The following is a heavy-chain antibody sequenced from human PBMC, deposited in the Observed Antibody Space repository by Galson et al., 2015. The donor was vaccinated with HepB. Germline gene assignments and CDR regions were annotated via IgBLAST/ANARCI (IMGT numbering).Heavy chain of an antibody. V-gene: IGHV3-13*05. J-gene: IGHJ6*02. CDR3: ARAPRGYDILTGYYPYGMDV. D-gene: IGHD3-9*01. Sequence: SLRLSCAASGFTFSSYDMHWVRQATGKGLEWVSAIGTAGDPYYPGSVKGRFTISRENAKNSLYLQMNSLRDGDTAVYYCARAPRGYDILTGYYPYGMDVWGQETTVPVSS. CDR1: GFTFSSYD. CDR2: IGTAGDP.